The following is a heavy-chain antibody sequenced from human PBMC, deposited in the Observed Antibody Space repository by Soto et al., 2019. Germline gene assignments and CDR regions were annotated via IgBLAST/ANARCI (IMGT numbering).Heavy chain of an antibody. CDR3: ARGRAAPAKGAFDI. D-gene: IGHD6-6*01. V-gene: IGHV4-34*01. CDR1: GGSFSGYY. Sequence: SETLSLTCAVYGGSFSGYYWSWIRQPPGKGLEWIGEINHSGSTNYNPSLKSRVTISVDTSKNQFSLKLSSVTAADTAVYYCARGRAAPAKGAFDIWGQGTMVTVSS. CDR2: INHSGST. J-gene: IGHJ3*02.